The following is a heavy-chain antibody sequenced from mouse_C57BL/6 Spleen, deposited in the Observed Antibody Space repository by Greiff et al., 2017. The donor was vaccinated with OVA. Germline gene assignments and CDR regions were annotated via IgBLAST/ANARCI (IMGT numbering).Heavy chain of an antibody. CDR1: GFNIKNTY. V-gene: IGHV14-3*01. Sequence: VQLQQSVAELVRPGASVKLSCTASGFNIKNTYMHWVKQRPEQGLEWIGRIDPANGNTKYAPKFQGKATITADTSSNTSYLQILSLTSKDTAIYYCAYIYYYYPYNVDYWGQGTTLTVSS. CDR3: AYIYYYYPYNVDY. J-gene: IGHJ2*01. D-gene: IGHD2-4*01. CDR2: IDPANGNT.